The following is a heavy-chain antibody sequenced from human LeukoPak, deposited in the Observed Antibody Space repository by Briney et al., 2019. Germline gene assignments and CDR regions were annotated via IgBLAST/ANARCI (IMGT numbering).Heavy chain of an antibody. CDR3: ARSGGSGSYINWFDP. Sequence: GGSLRLSCAASGLTFSTSTMNWVRQAPGKGLEWVSTISSITSYIYYADSVKGRFTISRDNAKNSLYLQMNSLRAEGTAVYYCARSGGSGSYINWFDPWGQGTLVTVSS. V-gene: IGHV3-21*01. D-gene: IGHD3-10*01. CDR1: GLTFSTST. CDR2: ISSITSYI. J-gene: IGHJ5*02.